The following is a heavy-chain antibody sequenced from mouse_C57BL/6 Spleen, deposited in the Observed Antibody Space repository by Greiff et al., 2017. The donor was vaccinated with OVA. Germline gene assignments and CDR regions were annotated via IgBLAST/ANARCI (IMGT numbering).Heavy chain of an antibody. CDR2: ISSAGSTI. CDR3: AREDYEG. D-gene: IGHD2-4*01. V-gene: IGHV5-17*01. Sequence: DVKLQEPGGGLVKPGGSLKLSCAASGFTFSDYGMHWVRQAPEQGLEWVAYISSAGSTIYYADTVKGRFTISRDNAKNTRFLQVTSLGSEDTAMYYCAREDYEGWGQGTTLTVSS. J-gene: IGHJ2*01. CDR1: GFTFSDYG.